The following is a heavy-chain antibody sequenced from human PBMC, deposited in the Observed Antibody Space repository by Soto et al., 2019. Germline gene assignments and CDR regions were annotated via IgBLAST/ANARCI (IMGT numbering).Heavy chain of an antibody. CDR1: GFTFSSYG. CDR3: AKDSRKNYDFWSGYGRGYYYYYGMDV. CDR2: ISYDGSNK. V-gene: IGHV3-30*18. Sequence: QPWGSLRLSCAASGFTFSSYGMHLFRHAPCKWLEWVAVISYDGSNKYYADSVKGRFTISRDNSKNTLYLQMNSLRAEDTAVYYCAKDSRKNYDFWSGYGRGYYYYYGMDVWGQGTTVTVSS. J-gene: IGHJ6*02. D-gene: IGHD3-3*01.